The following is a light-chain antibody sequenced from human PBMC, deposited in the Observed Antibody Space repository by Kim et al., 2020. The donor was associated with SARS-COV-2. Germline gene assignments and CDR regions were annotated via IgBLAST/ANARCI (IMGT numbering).Light chain of an antibody. Sequence: QSVLTQPPSVSAAPGQRVTISCSGSTSNIGNNYVSWYQQLPGSAPKLLIYDTNERRSGIPDRFSGSKSGTSATLDIIGLQTGDEADYYCETWDASLRASVFGGGTRLTVL. CDR1: TSNIGNNY. CDR2: DTN. V-gene: IGLV1-51*01. CDR3: ETWDASLRASV. J-gene: IGLJ3*02.